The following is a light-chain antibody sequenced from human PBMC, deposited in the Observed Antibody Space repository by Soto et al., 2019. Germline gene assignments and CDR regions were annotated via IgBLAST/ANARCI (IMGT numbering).Light chain of an antibody. Sequence: DIQLTQSPSFLSASVGDRVTITCRASQGISSYLAWYQQKPGKAPKLLIYAASTLQRGVPSRFSGSGSGTDFTLTISSLQPEDFATYYCQQLNSYPLTFGGGTKVEIK. J-gene: IGKJ4*01. CDR2: AAS. V-gene: IGKV1-9*01. CDR1: QGISSY. CDR3: QQLNSYPLT.